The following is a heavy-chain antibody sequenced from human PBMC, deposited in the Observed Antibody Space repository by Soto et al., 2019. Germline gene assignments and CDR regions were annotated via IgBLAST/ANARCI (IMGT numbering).Heavy chain of an antibody. CDR3: TKDRAARLDVFDL. CDR2: VNWNSGSI. D-gene: IGHD6-6*01. CDR1: GFTFDDYA. V-gene: IGHV3-9*01. Sequence: EVQLVESGGGLVQPGRSLRLSCAASGFTFDDYAMHWVRQAPGKGLEWVAGVNWNSGSIAYGDAVKGRFTISRDNAKNDLYLQMNNLRAEDTGLYYGTKDRAARLDVFDLWVQGTMVTVSS. J-gene: IGHJ3*01.